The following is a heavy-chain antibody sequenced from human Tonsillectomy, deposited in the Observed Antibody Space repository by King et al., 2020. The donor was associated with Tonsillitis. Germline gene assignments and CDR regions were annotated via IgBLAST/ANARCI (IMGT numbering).Heavy chain of an antibody. Sequence: VQLVESGGGLVQPGGSLRLSCTAPGFSFSRFGINWVRQAPGKGLQWVSGISGSRDSTYYAPSVRGRFSISRDRSENMVYLQMNGLTAEDTAFYYCASLQDCGDCWGRGTLVTVSS. V-gene: IGHV3-23*04. CDR1: GFSFSRFG. J-gene: IGHJ4*02. D-gene: IGHD2-21*02. CDR3: ASLQDCGDC. CDR2: ISGSRDST.